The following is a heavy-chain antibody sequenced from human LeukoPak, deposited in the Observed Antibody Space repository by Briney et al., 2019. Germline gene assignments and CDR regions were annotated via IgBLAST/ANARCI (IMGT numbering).Heavy chain of an antibody. D-gene: IGHD1-1*01. J-gene: IGHJ4*02. CDR2: ISSTSTYI. V-gene: IGHV3-21*04. Sequence: GGSLRLSCAASGFTFSTYTMDWVRQAPGKGLEWVSSISSTSTYIYYADSVKGRFTISRDNSKNTLYLQVNSLRAADTAVYFCAKDVQSWPTYFDYWGQGTLVTVSS. CDR3: AKDVQSWPTYFDY. CDR1: GFTFSTYT.